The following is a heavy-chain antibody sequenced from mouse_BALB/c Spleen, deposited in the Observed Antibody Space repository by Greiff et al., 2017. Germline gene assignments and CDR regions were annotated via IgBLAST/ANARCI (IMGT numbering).Heavy chain of an antibody. CDR3: ARGLRLAWFAY. J-gene: IGHJ3*01. CDR1: GFNIKDTY. V-gene: IGHV14-3*02. CDR2: IDPANGNT. D-gene: IGHD1-2*01. Sequence: EVKLQESGAELVKPGASVKLSCTASGFNIKDTYMHWVKQRPEQGLEWIGRIDPANGNTKYDPKFQGKATITADTSSNTAYLQLSSLTSEDTAVYYCARGLRLAWFAYWGQGTLVTVSA.